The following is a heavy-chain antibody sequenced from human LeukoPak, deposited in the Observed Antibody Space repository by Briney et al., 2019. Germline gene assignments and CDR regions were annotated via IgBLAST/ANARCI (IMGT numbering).Heavy chain of an antibody. CDR1: GFTFSSYE. CDR3: AELGITMIGGV. CDR2: ISSSGSTI. Sequence: AWGSLRLSCAASGFTFSSYEMIRVRQAPGKGLEWVSYISSSGSTIYYADSVKGRFTISRDNAKNSLYLQMNSLRAEDTAVYYCAELGITMIGGVWGKGTTVIISS. V-gene: IGHV3-48*03. D-gene: IGHD3-10*02. J-gene: IGHJ6*04.